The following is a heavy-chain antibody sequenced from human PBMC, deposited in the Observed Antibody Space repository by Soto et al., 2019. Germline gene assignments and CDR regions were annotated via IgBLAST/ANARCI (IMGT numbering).Heavy chain of an antibody. V-gene: IGHV1-18*01. Sequence: QVRLVQSGAEVKKPGASVKVSCETYGYDFTNYGINWVRQAPGQGLEWMGWISAYNGNIVYAQNFRGRATLTTDTSTGSAYMELRSLRSDDTAVYYCARAHDILTGWKVTFWGQGTLVTVSS. CDR3: ARAHDILTGWKVTF. CDR1: GYDFTNYG. D-gene: IGHD3-9*01. CDR2: ISAYNGNI. J-gene: IGHJ4*02.